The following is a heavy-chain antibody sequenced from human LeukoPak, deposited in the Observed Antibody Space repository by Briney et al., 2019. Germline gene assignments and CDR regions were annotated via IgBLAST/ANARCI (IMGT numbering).Heavy chain of an antibody. Sequence: SSETLSLTCTVSGGSISSGGYSWSWIRQHPGKGLEWIGYIYYSGSTYYNPSLKSRVTISVDTSKNQFSLKLSSVTAADTAVYYCARADGYYFDYWGQGTLVTVSS. CDR3: ARADGYYFDY. J-gene: IGHJ4*02. V-gene: IGHV4-31*03. CDR2: IYYSGST. CDR1: GGSISSGGYS.